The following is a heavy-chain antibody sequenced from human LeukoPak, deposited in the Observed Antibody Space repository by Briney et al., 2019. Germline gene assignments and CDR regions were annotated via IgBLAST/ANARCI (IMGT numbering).Heavy chain of an antibody. CDR1: GGSISSSSYY. CDR3: ARESYDSSGYGPHTSENWFDP. V-gene: IGHV4-39*02. Sequence: SETLSLTCTVSGGSISSSSYYWGWIRQPPGKGLEWIGSIYYSGSTYYNPSLKSRVTISVDTSKNQFSLKLSSVTAADTAVYYCARESYDSSGYGPHTSENWFDPWGQGTLVTVSS. D-gene: IGHD3-22*01. CDR2: IYYSGST. J-gene: IGHJ5*02.